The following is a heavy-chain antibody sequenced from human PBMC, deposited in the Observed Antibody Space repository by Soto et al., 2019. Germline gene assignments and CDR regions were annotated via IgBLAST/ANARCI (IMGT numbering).Heavy chain of an antibody. Sequence: ASVKVSCKASGYTFASYAMHWVRQAPGQRLEWMGWINAGNGNTKYSQKFQGRVTITRDTSASTAYMELSSLRSEDTAVYYCARGPNPYYFDYWGQGTLVTVSS. J-gene: IGHJ4*02. V-gene: IGHV1-3*01. CDR2: INAGNGNT. CDR1: GYTFASYA. CDR3: ARGPNPYYFDY.